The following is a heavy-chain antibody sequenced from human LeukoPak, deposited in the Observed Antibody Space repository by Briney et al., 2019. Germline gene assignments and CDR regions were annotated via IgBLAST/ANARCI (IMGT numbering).Heavy chain of an antibody. CDR1: GGSISSYY. V-gene: IGHV4-59*01. Sequence: SETLSLTCTVSGGSISSYYWSWIRQPPGKGLEWIGYIYYSGSTNYNPSLKSRVTISVDTSKNQFSLKLSSVTAADTAVYYCARLNDYGDYFDAFDIWGQGTMVTVPS. CDR3: ARLNDYGDYFDAFDI. CDR2: IYYSGST. D-gene: IGHD4-17*01. J-gene: IGHJ3*02.